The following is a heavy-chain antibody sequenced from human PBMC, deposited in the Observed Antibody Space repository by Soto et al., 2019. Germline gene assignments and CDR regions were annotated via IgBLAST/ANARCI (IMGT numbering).Heavy chain of an antibody. CDR1: GGSISSGDYY. CDR3: ARYYCSNTSCFLFDS. J-gene: IGHJ4*02. Sequence: TLSLTCTVSGGSISSGDYYWSWIRQPPGKGLEWIGYIFYSGSTYYSPSLQSRITISVDTSKNQFSLKLSSVTAADTAVYYCARYYCSNTSCFLFDSWGQGTLVTVSS. D-gene: IGHD2-2*01. V-gene: IGHV4-30-4*01. CDR2: IFYSGST.